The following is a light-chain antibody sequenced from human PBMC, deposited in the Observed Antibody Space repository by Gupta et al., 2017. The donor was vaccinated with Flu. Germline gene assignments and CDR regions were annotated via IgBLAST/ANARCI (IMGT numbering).Light chain of an antibody. Sequence: DVGHHNYVSWYQQHPGRAPKLIIYEVYNRPSGISDRFSGSRSGNTAFLTISGLQAEDEAHYACASYQNTADPVFGGGTKVTVL. V-gene: IGLV2-14*01. CDR1: DVGHHNY. CDR3: ASYQNTADPV. CDR2: EVY. J-gene: IGLJ3*02.